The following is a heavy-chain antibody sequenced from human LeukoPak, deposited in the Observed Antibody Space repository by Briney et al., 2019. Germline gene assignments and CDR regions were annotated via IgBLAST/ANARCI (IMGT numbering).Heavy chain of an antibody. CDR2: IHHNGEMT. V-gene: IGHV3-64D*06. Sequence: GGSLRLSCAASGFTLTWHVMHWVRQAPGKALEYVSFIHHNGEMTSYAESVRGRFTVSRDNSKNTLFLELSSLRTDNTAVYYCVRDMSGKYSFDYWGQGTLVIVST. CDR3: VRDMSGKYSFDY. D-gene: IGHD1-26*01. CDR1: GFTLTWHV. J-gene: IGHJ4*02.